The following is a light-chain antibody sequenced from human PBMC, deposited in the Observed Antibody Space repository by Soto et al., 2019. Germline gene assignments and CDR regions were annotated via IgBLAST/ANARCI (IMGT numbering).Light chain of an antibody. CDR2: KAS. Sequence: DIQMTQSPSTLSESVGDRVTITCRASQSISSWLAWYQQKPGKAPKLLIYKASSLESGVPSRFSGSGSGTEFTLTITSLQPEDSATYYCQQHNSSPWTFGQGTKVDIK. J-gene: IGKJ1*01. V-gene: IGKV1-5*03. CDR1: QSISSW. CDR3: QQHNSSPWT.